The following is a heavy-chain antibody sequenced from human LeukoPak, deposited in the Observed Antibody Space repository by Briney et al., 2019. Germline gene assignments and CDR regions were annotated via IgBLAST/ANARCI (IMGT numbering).Heavy chain of an antibody. CDR1: GGTFSSYA. J-gene: IGHJ4*02. V-gene: IGHV1-69*13. D-gene: IGHD3-22*01. CDR3: ASACYDSSGYYLEIDY. Sequence: ASVKVSRKASGGTFSSYAISWVRQAPGQGLEWMGGIIPIFGTANYAQKFQGRVTITADESTSTAYMELSSLRSEDTAVYYCASACYDSSGYYLEIDYWGQGTLVTVSS. CDR2: IIPIFGTA.